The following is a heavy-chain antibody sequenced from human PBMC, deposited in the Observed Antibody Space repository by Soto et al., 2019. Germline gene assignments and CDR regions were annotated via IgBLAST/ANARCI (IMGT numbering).Heavy chain of an antibody. D-gene: IGHD3-10*01. Sequence: PGGSLRLSCAASGFTFSSYWMHWVRQAPGKGLVWVSRINSDGSSTSYADSVKGRFTISRDNAKNTLYLQMNSLRAEDTAVYYCARVPVDYYGSGSHADYWGQGTLVTVSS. CDR2: INSDGSST. J-gene: IGHJ4*02. CDR1: GFTFSSYW. V-gene: IGHV3-74*01. CDR3: ARVPVDYYGSGSHADY.